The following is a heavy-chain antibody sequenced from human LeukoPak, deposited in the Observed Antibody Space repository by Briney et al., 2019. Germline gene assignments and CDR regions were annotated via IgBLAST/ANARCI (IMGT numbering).Heavy chain of an antibody. D-gene: IGHD2-8*01. V-gene: IGHV3-66*01. Sequence: GGSLRLSCAASGFSVTNHYLTWVRQAPGKGLEWVSILYSHGPTYYADSVRGRFTISRDTSRNTVYLQMNSLRAEDTAVYYCARVMETSRALDYWGHGTLVIVSS. CDR1: GFSVTNHY. J-gene: IGHJ4*01. CDR3: ARVMETSRALDY. CDR2: LYSHGPT.